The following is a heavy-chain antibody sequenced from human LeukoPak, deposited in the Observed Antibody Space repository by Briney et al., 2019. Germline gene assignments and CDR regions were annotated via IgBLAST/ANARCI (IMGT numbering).Heavy chain of an antibody. J-gene: IGHJ4*02. Sequence: GGSLRLSCAASGFTFNNYGMHWVRQAPGKGLEWMALIWYDGSNKYYADSVKGRFTISRDNSKNTLYLQMNSLRAEDTAVYYCARDRRGSYDYWGQGTLVTVSS. CDR3: ARDRRGSYDY. V-gene: IGHV3-30*02. CDR1: GFTFNNYG. CDR2: IWYDGSNK. D-gene: IGHD1-26*01.